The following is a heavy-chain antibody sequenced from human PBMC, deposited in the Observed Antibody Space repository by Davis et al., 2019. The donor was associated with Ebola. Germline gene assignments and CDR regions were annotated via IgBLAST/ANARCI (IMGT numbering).Heavy chain of an antibody. Sequence: ASVKVSCKASGYTFTSYGISWVRHAPGQGLEWMGWISDYNGNTNYAQKLQGRVTMTTDTSTSTAYMELRSLRSADTAVYYSARDSGMVRAHLCDYWGQGTLVTVSS. D-gene: IGHD3-10*01. J-gene: IGHJ4*02. CDR2: ISDYNGNT. V-gene: IGHV1-18*01. CDR3: ARDSGMVRAHLCDY. CDR1: GYTFTSYG.